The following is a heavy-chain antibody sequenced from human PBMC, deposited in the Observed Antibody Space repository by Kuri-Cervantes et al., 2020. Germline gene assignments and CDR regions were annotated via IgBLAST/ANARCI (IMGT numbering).Heavy chain of an antibody. CDR1: GFTFSGSG. D-gene: IGHD5-12*01. V-gene: IGHV3-73*01. Sequence: GGSLRLSCAASGFTFSGSGMHWVRQASGKGLEWVGRIRSKTHSYATAYAASVRGRFTISRDDSKNTAYLQMNSLKTEDTAVYYCTRRGVYSGYDSNDYWGQATLVTVSS. CDR2: IRSKTHSYAT. J-gene: IGHJ4*02. CDR3: TRRGVYSGYDSNDY.